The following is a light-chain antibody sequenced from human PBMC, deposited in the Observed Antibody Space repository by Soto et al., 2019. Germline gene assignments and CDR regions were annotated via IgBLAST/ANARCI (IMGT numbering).Light chain of an antibody. CDR2: DAS. CDR1: QDITIY. Sequence: DIQMTQSPPSLSASIGDRVTITCQASQDITIYLNWYQQKPGKAPKLLIYDASNLETGVPSRFSGSGSGTDFTFTISSLQPEDVATYYCQQYQKDTPGTFGQGTKVDIK. V-gene: IGKV1-33*01. J-gene: IGKJ1*01. CDR3: QQYQKDTPGT.